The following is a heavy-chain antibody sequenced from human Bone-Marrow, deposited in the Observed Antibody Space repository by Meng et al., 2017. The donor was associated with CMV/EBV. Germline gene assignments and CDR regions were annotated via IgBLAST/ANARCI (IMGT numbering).Heavy chain of an antibody. V-gene: IGHV3-9*01. CDR1: GFSFDDYA. CDR2: ISWNSGWT. Sequence: GGSLRLSCAASGFSFDDYAMVWVRQGPGKGLEWVSGISWNSGWTAYADSVKGRFTISRDNAKNSLYLQMNSLRAEDTAVYYCARLGYCSSTSCPLEGYYYYGMDVWGQGPTVTFSS. J-gene: IGHJ6*02. CDR3: ARLGYCSSTSCPLEGYYYYGMDV. D-gene: IGHD2-2*01.